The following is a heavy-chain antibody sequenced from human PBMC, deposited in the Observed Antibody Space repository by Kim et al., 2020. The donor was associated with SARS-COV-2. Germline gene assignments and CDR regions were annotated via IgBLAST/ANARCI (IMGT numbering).Heavy chain of an antibody. CDR3: ASISALAS. V-gene: IGHV3-23*01. J-gene: IGHJ5*02. CDR1: GITFANSA. CDR2: ISGGGVNT. Sequence: GGSLRLSCAASGITFANSAMTWVRQAPGKGLEWVSTISGGGVNTYHADSVKGRFIISRDNSKSTLYLQMSSLRVEDTAVYYCASISALASWGPGTLVTVSS. D-gene: IGHD6-6*01.